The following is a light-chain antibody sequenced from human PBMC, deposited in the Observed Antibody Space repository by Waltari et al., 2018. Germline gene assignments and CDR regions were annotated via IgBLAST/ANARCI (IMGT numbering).Light chain of an antibody. Sequence: DIVMTQSPDSLSVSLGERATINCKSSLSILHSSDNKTQLGWYQQKSGQSPKLLIYVASTRESGVPDRFSGSGSGTDFTLTISSLQTEDVAVYYCQQYYSTPFTFGPGTKVDIK. CDR1: LSILHSSDNKTQ. CDR3: QQYYSTPFT. V-gene: IGKV4-1*01. J-gene: IGKJ3*01. CDR2: VAS.